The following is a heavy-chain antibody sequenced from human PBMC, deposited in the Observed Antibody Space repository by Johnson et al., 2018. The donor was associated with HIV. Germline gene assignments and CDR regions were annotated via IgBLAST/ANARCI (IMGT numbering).Heavy chain of an antibody. CDR3: ARVGIYYDSSGFYYAGPFDI. D-gene: IGHD3-22*01. V-gene: IGHV3-7*01. J-gene: IGHJ3*02. Sequence: VQLVESGGGLVQPGGSLRLSCAASGFTFSTYWMSWVRQAPGKGLEWVANVKEDGSDKYYVDSVKGRFTISRDNAKNSLYLQMNTLRDEDTAVYYCARVGIYYDSSGFYYAGPFDIWGQGTMVTVPS. CDR2: VKEDGSDK. CDR1: GFTFSTYW.